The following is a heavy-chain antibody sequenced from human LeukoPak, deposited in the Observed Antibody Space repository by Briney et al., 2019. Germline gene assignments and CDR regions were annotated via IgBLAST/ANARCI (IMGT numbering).Heavy chain of an antibody. Sequence: PGGSLRLSCAASGFTFSSYAMSWVRQAPRKGLEWVSAISGIGGSTYYADSVKGRFTISRDNSKNTPYLQMNSLRAEDTAVYYCAKYGSPHYYDSSGYYRDAFDIWGQGTMVTVSS. CDR3: AKYGSPHYYDSSGYYRDAFDI. D-gene: IGHD3-22*01. J-gene: IGHJ3*02. V-gene: IGHV3-23*01. CDR1: GFTFSSYA. CDR2: ISGIGGST.